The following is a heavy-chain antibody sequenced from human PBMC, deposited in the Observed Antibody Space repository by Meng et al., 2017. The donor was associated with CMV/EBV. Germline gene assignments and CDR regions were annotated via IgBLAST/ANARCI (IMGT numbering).Heavy chain of an antibody. V-gene: IGHV3-9*01. CDR1: GFTFDDYA. Sequence: SLSLTCAASGFTFDDYAMHWVRQAPGKGLEWVSGISWNSGSIGYADSVKGRFTISRDNAKNSLYLQMNSLRAEDTAVYYCARENGVAGVEHFDYWGQGTLVTVSS. J-gene: IGHJ4*02. CDR2: ISWNSGSI. D-gene: IGHD3-3*01. CDR3: ARENGVAGVEHFDY.